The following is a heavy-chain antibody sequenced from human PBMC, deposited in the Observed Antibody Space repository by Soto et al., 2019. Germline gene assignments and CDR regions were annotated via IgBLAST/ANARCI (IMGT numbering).Heavy chain of an antibody. J-gene: IGHJ5*02. D-gene: IGHD3-10*01. CDR1: GFTFSTFD. CDR3: ARGRSVSYDSTTTPMFDP. V-gene: IGHV3-13*01. CDR2: IGTLSDT. Sequence: PGGSLRLSCAGSGFTFSTFDIHWVRQAPGKGLEWVSGIGTLSDTFYAASVQGRFTISRQNAKNSVYLQMNSLRAGDTAFYYCARGRSVSYDSTTTPMFDPWGQGTLVTVYS.